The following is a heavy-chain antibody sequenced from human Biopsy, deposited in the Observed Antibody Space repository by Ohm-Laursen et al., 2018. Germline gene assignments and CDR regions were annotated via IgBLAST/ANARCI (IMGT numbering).Heavy chain of an antibody. CDR2: IYPRDSDT. CDR1: GYSFTNYW. CDR3: AKHGGLGDFWSGYPLAAFDI. D-gene: IGHD3-3*01. Sequence: ESLRISCNGSGYSFTNYWNGWVRQMPGKPLEGVGLIYPRDSDTRYIPSFQRQVSIPVDKSLSTAYVQWNSLKASDTAMYYCAKHGGLGDFWSGYPLAAFDIWGQGTMVTVSS. V-gene: IGHV5-51*01. J-gene: IGHJ3*02.